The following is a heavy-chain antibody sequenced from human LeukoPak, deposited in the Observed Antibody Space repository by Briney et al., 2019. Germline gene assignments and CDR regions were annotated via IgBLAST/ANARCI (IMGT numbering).Heavy chain of an antibody. D-gene: IGHD3-3*01. Sequence: SETLSLTCTVSGGSISSYYWSWIRQPPGKGLEWIGYIYYSGSTNYNPSLKSRVTISVDTSKNQFSLKLSSVTAADTAVYYCARDLFTKGVDYWGQGTLVTVSS. V-gene: IGHV4-59*01. CDR3: ARDLFTKGVDY. J-gene: IGHJ4*02. CDR1: GGSISSYY. CDR2: IYYSGST.